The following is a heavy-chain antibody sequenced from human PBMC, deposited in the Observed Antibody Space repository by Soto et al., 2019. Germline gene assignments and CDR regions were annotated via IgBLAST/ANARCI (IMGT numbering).Heavy chain of an antibody. CDR1: GGSISSRYYY. J-gene: IGHJ6*02. Sequence: QVQLQESGPGLVKPSQTLSLTCSVSGGSISSRYYYWSWIRQPPGKGLEWIGYIYYSGSTYYNPSRKSRLTISLDTSKNQFSLKLSSVTAADTAVYYCARDTHGDYGTRYYYGMDVWGQGTTVTVSS. CDR3: ARDTHGDYGTRYYYGMDV. V-gene: IGHV4-30-4*01. D-gene: IGHD4-17*01. CDR2: IYYSGST.